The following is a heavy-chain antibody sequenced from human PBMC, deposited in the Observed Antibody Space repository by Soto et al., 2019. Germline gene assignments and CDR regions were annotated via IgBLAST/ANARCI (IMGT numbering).Heavy chain of an antibody. V-gene: IGHV3-33*01. CDR1: GFTFSSYG. CDR2: IWYDGSNK. CDR3: ARDEEVAGGPEAHPVPRPSYYYGMDV. Sequence: GGSLRLSCAASGFTFSSYGMHWVRQAPGKGLEWVAVIWYDGSNKYYADSVKGRFTISRDNSKNTLYLQMNSLRAEDTAVYYCARDEEVAGGPEAHPVPRPSYYYGMDVWGQGTTVTVSS. J-gene: IGHJ6*02. D-gene: IGHD6-19*01.